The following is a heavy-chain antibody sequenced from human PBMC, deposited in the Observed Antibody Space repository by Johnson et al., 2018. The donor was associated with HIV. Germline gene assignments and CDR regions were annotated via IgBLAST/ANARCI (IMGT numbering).Heavy chain of an antibody. V-gene: IGHV3-30-3*01. CDR2: ISYDGSNK. CDR1: GFTFSSYA. D-gene: IGHD3-10*01. Sequence: QVQLVESGGGVVQPGRSLRLSCAASGFTFSSYAMHWVRQAPGKGLEWVAVISYDGSNKYYADSVKGRFTISRDNSKNTLYLQMNSLRAEDTAVFYCARADYGSGSYCAFDIWGQGTMVTVSS. CDR3: ARADYGSGSYCAFDI. J-gene: IGHJ3*02.